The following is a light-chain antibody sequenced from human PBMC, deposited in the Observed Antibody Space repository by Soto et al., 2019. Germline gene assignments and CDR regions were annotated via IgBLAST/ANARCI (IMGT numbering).Light chain of an antibody. CDR1: TSDVGGYNY. Sequence: QSALTQPASVSGSPGQSITISCTGTTSDVGGYNYVSWYQHHPGKAPKLMIYAVSNRPSGVSDRFSGSKSGNTASLTISGLQAEDEADYYCSSYTSRSLVVIGGGTKLTVL. CDR2: AVS. V-gene: IGLV2-14*03. CDR3: SSYTSRSLVV. J-gene: IGLJ2*01.